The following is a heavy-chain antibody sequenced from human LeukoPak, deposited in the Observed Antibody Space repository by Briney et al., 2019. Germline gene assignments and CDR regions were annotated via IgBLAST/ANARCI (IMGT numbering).Heavy chain of an antibody. CDR3: ARVKVGYIDY. CDR2: IYYSGST. D-gene: IGHD1-26*01. CDR1: GGCMSRGEYY. J-gene: IGHJ4*02. Sequence: PSDTLAHTSTVSGGCMSRGEYYWSWIRQHPRKGLEWIGYIYYSGSTYYNPSLKSRVTISVDTSKNQFSLKLSSVTAADTAVYYCARVKVGYIDYWGQGTLVTVSS. V-gene: IGHV4-31*02.